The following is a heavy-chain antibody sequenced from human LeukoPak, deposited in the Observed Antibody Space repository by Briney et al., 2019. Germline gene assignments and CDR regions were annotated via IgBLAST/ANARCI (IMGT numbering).Heavy chain of an antibody. CDR2: IWYDGSNK. V-gene: IGHV3-33*08. CDR3: AGESAYSSSWIIGLDN. CDR1: GFTFSSNV. D-gene: IGHD6-13*01. Sequence: GGSLRLSCAASGFTFSSNVMHWVRQAPGKGLEWVAVIWYDGSNKDYADSVKGRFTISRDDSKNTLFLQMNSLRAEDTAVYYCAGESAYSSSWIIGLDNWGQGTLVTVSS. J-gene: IGHJ4*02.